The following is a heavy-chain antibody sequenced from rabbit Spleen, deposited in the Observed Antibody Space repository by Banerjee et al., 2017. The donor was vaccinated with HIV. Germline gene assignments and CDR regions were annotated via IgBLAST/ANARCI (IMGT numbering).Heavy chain of an antibody. CDR3: ARDTSSSFSSYGMDL. Sequence: EQLEESGGGLVKPEGSLTLTCKASGVSFSDRDVMCWVRQAPGKGLEWIACINAATGKPVYATWAKGRFTISRTSSTTVTLQMTRLTAADTATYFCARDTSSSFSSYGMDLWGQGTLVTVS. V-gene: IGHV1S45*01. CDR2: INAATGKP. CDR1: GVSFSDRDV. J-gene: IGHJ6*01. D-gene: IGHD1-1*01.